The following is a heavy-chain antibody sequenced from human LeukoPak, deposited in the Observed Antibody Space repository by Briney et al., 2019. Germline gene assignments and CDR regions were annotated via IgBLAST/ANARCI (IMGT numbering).Heavy chain of an antibody. J-gene: IGHJ3*02. Sequence: SVKVSCKASGGTFSSYAISWVRQAPGQGLEWMGGIIPIFGTANYAQKFQGRVTITADESTSTAYMELSSLRSEDTAVYYCARESYYDSSGYPLGAFDIWGQGTMVTVSS. CDR1: GGTFSSYA. D-gene: IGHD3-22*01. CDR2: IIPIFGTA. V-gene: IGHV1-69*01. CDR3: ARESYYDSSGYPLGAFDI.